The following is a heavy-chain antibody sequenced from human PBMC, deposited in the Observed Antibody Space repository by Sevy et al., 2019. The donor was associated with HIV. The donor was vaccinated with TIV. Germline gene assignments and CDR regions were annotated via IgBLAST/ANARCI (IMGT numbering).Heavy chain of an antibody. D-gene: IGHD3-10*01. V-gene: IGHV3-23*01. J-gene: IGHJ6*03. CDR3: AKWGSGSYGYYYMDV. CDR2: ISGSGGST. Sequence: GGSLRLSCAASGFTFSSYAMSWVRQAPGKGLEWVSAISGSGGSTYYADSVKGRFTISRDNSKNKLYLQMNSLRAEDTAVYYCAKWGSGSYGYYYMDVWGKGTTVTVSS. CDR1: GFTFSSYA.